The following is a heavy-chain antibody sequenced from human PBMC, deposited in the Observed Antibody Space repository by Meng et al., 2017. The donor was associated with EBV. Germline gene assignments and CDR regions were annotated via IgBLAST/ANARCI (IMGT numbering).Heavy chain of an antibody. J-gene: IGHJ4*02. D-gene: IGHD6-13*01. V-gene: IGHV1-69*06. CDR3: ARAEIAAAGRLDY. CDR2: IIPIFGTA. Sequence: QWQLGQLGAEVKRPGSPVKVSCKASGGTFSSYAISWVRQAPGQGLEWMGGIIPIFGTANYAQKFQGRVTITADKSTSTAYIELSSLRSEDTAVYYCARAEIAAAGRLDYWGQGTLVTVSS. CDR1: GGTFSSYA.